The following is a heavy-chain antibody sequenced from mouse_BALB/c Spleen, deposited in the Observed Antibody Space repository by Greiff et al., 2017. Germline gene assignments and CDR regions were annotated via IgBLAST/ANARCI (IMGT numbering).Heavy chain of an antibody. V-gene: IGHV5-4*02. CDR1: GFTFSDYY. CDR2: ISDGGSYT. J-gene: IGHJ4*01. D-gene: IGHD2-5*01. CDR3: ARRSNYGAMDY. Sequence: EVMLVESGGGLVKPGGSLKLSCAASGFTFSDYYMYWVRQTPEKRLEWVATISDGGSYTYYPDSVKGRFTISRDNAKNNLYLQMSSLKSEDTAMYYCARRSNYGAMDYWGQGTSVTVSS.